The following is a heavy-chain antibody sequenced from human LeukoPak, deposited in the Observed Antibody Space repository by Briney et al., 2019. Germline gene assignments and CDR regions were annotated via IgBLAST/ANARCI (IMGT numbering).Heavy chain of an antibody. D-gene: IGHD2-2*01. J-gene: IGHJ5*02. CDR3: ARGKVPAAIGDSFGWFDP. Sequence: SVKVCCKASGGTFSSYAISWVRQAPGQGLGWMGGIIPIFGTANYAQKFQGRVTITADESTSTAYMELSSLRSEDTAVYYCARGKVPAAIGDSFGWFDPWGRGTLVTVSS. CDR2: IIPIFGTA. V-gene: IGHV1-69*01. CDR1: GGTFSSYA.